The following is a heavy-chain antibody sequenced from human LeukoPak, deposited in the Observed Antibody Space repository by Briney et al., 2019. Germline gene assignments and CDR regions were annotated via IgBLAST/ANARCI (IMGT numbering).Heavy chain of an antibody. CDR3: AKDAVAGNRGGYFDY. V-gene: IGHV3-74*01. J-gene: IGHJ4*02. Sequence: GGSLRLSCAASGFSFSTTWIHWVRQAPGKGLVWVSRINSDGSSTIYADSVKGRFTISRDNAKNSLYLQMNSLRAEDMALYYCAKDAVAGNRGGYFDYWGQGTLVTVSS. CDR2: INSDGSST. D-gene: IGHD6-19*01. CDR1: GFSFSTTW.